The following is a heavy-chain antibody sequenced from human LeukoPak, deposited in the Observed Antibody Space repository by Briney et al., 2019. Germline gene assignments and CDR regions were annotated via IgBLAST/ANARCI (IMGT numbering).Heavy chain of an antibody. Sequence: GGSLRLSCAASGFAFSSYSMNWVRQAPGKGLEWVSSISSSSSYIYYADSVKGRFTVSRDNAKNSLFLQMNSLRAEDTAVYYCARDSDFDSSGYYPYYYYYYKMDVWGQGTTVTVSS. D-gene: IGHD3-22*01. V-gene: IGHV3-21*01. J-gene: IGHJ6*02. CDR1: GFAFSSYS. CDR3: ARDSDFDSSGYYPYYYYYYKMDV. CDR2: ISSSSSYI.